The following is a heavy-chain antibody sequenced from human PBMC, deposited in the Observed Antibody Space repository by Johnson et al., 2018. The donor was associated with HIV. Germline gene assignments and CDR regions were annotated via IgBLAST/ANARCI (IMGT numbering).Heavy chain of an antibody. CDR3: ARDYYDSSGYHHAFDI. CDR1: GFTFSSYA. Sequence: QVQLVESGGGVVQPWRSLRLSCAASGFTFSSYAMHWVRQAPGKGLEWVAVISYDGSNKYYADSVKGRFTISRDNSKNTVYLQMNSLRAEDTAVYYCARDYYDSSGYHHAFDIWGQGTMVTVSS. D-gene: IGHD3-22*01. V-gene: IGHV3-30-3*01. J-gene: IGHJ3*02. CDR2: ISYDGSNK.